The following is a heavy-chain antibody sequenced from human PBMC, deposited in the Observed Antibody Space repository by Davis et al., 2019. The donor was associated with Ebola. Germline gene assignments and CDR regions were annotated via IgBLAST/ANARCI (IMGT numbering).Heavy chain of an antibody. V-gene: IGHV3-23*01. D-gene: IGHD6-13*01. CDR2: ISGSGGST. Sequence: GESLKISCAASGFTFSSYAMSWVRQAPGKGLEWVSAISGSGGSTYYADSVKGRFTISRDNSKNTLYLQMNSLRAEDTAVYYCAKARAAAGVDYWGQGTLVTVSS. CDR3: AKARAAAGVDY. CDR1: GFTFSSYA. J-gene: IGHJ4*02.